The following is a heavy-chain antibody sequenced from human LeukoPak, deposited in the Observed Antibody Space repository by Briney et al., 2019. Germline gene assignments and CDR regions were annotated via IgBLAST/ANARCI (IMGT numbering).Heavy chain of an antibody. CDR3: AREGCSSTSCYTWFDP. J-gene: IGHJ5*02. CDR2: ISVYNGNT. V-gene: IGHV1-18*01. Sequence: ASVTVSCKASGYTFTNYAISWVRQAPGQGLEWMGWISVYNGNTKYAQEFQGRVTMTTDTSTSTAYMELRSRRSDDTAVYFCAREGCSSTSCYTWFDPWGQGTLVTVSS. CDR1: GYTFTNYA. D-gene: IGHD2-2*02.